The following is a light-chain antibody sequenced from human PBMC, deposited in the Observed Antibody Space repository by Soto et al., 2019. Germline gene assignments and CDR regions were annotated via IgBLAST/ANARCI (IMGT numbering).Light chain of an antibody. CDR1: QSMNTH. J-gene: IGKJ2*01. CDR3: QQSYRLPYT. V-gene: IGKV1-39*01. Sequence: DIQMTQSPSSLSASVGDRVTITCRASQSMNTHLNWYKQIVGKPPKLLISTAYSLQNGVPSRFSGSGSVTDFTLTISRLQPEDFATYDCQQSYRLPYTFGQGTKLEIK. CDR2: TAY.